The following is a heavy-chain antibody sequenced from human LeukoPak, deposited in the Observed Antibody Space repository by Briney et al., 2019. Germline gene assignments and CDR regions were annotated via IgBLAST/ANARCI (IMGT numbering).Heavy chain of an antibody. CDR2: IYYSGST. CDR1: GGSISSYY. V-gene: IGHV4-59*01. D-gene: IGHD3-22*01. J-gene: IGHJ5*02. CDR3: ARTRFGNYDSNPLKWFDP. Sequence: SGTLSLACTVSGGSISSYYWSWIRQPPGKGLEWIGYIYYSGSTNYNPSLKSRVTISVDTSKNQFSLKLSSVTAADTAVYYCARTRFGNYDSNPLKWFDPWGQGTLVTVSS.